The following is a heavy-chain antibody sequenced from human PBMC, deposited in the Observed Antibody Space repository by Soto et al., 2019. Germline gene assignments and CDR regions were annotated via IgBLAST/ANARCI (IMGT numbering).Heavy chain of an antibody. J-gene: IGHJ3*02. V-gene: IGHV3-23*01. CDR3: AKDRRYCSSTSCYNPDAFDI. CDR1: GFTFSSYA. CDR2: ISGSGGST. D-gene: IGHD2-2*01. Sequence: GGSLRLSCAASGFTFSSYAMSWVRQAPGKGLEWVSAISGSGGSTYYADSVKGRFTISRDNSKNTLYLQMNSLRAEDTAVYYCAKDRRYCSSTSCYNPDAFDIWGQGTMVTVSS.